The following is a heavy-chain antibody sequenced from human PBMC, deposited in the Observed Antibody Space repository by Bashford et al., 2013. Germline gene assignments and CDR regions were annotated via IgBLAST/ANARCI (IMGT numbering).Heavy chain of an antibody. D-gene: IGHD1-1*01. Sequence: WVRQAPGQGLECMGWINPNNGATTYAQRFQGRVTMTRDTSISTAYLELTSLSSDDTAVYYCASSTTAGLDFWGQGTLVTVSS. CDR2: INPNNGAT. CDR3: ASSTTAGLDF. V-gene: IGHV1-2*02. J-gene: IGHJ4*02.